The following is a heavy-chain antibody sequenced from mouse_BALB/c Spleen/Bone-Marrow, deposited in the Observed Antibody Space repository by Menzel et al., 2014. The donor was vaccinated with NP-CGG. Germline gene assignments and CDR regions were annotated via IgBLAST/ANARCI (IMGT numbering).Heavy chain of an antibody. CDR3: ARWEYYAMDH. Sequence: GAELVKPGASVKLSCTASGFNIKDTYMHWVKQRPEQGLEWIGRIDPANGNTKYDPKFQGKATITADTSSNTAYLQLSSLTSEDTAVYYCARWEYYAMDHWGQGTSVTVSS. V-gene: IGHV14-3*02. J-gene: IGHJ4*01. CDR2: IDPANGNT. D-gene: IGHD4-1*01. CDR1: GFNIKDTY.